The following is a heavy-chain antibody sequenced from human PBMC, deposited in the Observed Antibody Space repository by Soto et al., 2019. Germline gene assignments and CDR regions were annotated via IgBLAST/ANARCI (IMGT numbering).Heavy chain of an antibody. CDR3: ARPTYYYDSSGPPAY. D-gene: IGHD3-22*01. CDR2: ISSSSSYI. Sequence: GGSLRLSCAASGFTFSSYNMNWVRQAPGKGLEWVSSISSSSSYIYYADSVKGRFTISRDNAKNSLYLQMDSLRAEDMAVYYCARPTYYYDSSGPPAYRGQGTLVTVSS. J-gene: IGHJ4*02. V-gene: IGHV3-21*01. CDR1: GFTFSSYN.